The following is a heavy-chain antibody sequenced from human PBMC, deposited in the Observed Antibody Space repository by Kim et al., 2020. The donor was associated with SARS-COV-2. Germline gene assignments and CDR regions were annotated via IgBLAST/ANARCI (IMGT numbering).Heavy chain of an antibody. D-gene: IGHD2-15*01. Sequence: GGSLRLSCATSGFTFSVAWMNWVRQAPGKGLEWVGRIKSRSDGGTTDYAAPVKGRSTVSRDDSKNTLYLQMSSLKTEDTAVYYCTTSSDIVATDYWGQGT. J-gene: IGHJ4*02. V-gene: IGHV3-15*01. CDR1: GFTFSVAW. CDR2: IKSRSDGGTT. CDR3: TTSSDIVATDY.